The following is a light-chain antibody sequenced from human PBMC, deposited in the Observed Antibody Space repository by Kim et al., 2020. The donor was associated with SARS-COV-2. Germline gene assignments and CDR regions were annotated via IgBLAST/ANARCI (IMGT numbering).Light chain of an antibody. J-gene: IGLJ2*01. CDR3: NSRDSSGNHLSVV. CDR1: SLRSYY. Sequence: SSELTQDPAVSVALGQTVRITCQGDSLRSYYASWYQQKPGQAPVLVIYGKNNRPSGIPDRFSGSSSGNKASLTITGAPAETEADYYCNSRDSSGNHLSVV. CDR2: GKN. V-gene: IGLV3-19*01.